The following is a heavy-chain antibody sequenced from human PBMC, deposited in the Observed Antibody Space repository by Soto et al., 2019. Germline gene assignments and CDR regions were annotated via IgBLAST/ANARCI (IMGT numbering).Heavy chain of an antibody. D-gene: IGHD1-1*01. CDR3: AREKQAGTRVGDAFDI. V-gene: IGHV1-69*04. J-gene: IGHJ3*02. CDR2: IIPILGIA. Sequence: GASVKVSCKASGGTFSSYTISWVRQAPGQGLEWMGRIIPILGIANYAQKFQGRVTITADKSTSTAYMELSSLRSEDTAVYYCAREKQAGTRVGDAFDIWGQGTMVTVS. CDR1: GGTFSSYT.